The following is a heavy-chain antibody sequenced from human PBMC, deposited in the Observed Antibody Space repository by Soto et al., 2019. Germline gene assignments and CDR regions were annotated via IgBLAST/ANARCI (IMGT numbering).Heavy chain of an antibody. Sequence: GASVKVSCKASGDTLSHYGVSWVRQVPGKGLEWMGGTTAILGTRDYAQKFQGRMTITSDESTTTSYMELNSLTSDDTAVYYCAAGDSSDTGDHWGPGTLVTVSS. CDR2: TTAILGTR. CDR1: GDTLSHYG. D-gene: IGHD5-18*01. CDR3: AAGDSSDTGDH. J-gene: IGHJ4*02. V-gene: IGHV1-69*13.